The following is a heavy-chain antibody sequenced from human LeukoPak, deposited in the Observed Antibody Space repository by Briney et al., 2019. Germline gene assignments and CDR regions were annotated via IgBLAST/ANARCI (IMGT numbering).Heavy chain of an antibody. Sequence: SETLSLTCTVSGGSISSYYWSRIRQPPGKGLEWIGYIYYTGSTNYNPSLKSRVTMSVDTSKNQFSLKLSSVTAADTAVYYCARVSGSGSFDFDYWGQGTLVTVSS. V-gene: IGHV4-59*01. CDR1: GGSISSYY. D-gene: IGHD3-10*01. J-gene: IGHJ4*02. CDR3: ARVSGSGSFDFDY. CDR2: IYYTGST.